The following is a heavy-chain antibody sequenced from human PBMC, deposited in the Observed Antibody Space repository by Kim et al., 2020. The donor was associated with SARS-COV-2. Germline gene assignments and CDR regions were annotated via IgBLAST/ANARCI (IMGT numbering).Heavy chain of an antibody. D-gene: IGHD4-17*01. CDR2: IYYSGST. Sequence: SETLSLTCTVSGGSISSYYWSWIRQPPGKGLEWIGYIYYSGSTNYNPSLKSRVTISVDTSKNQFSLKLSSVTAADTAVYYCARDRDYGDYVRWFDPWGQGTLVIVSS. CDR1: GGSISSYY. CDR3: ARDRDYGDYVRWFDP. V-gene: IGHV4-59*13. J-gene: IGHJ5*02.